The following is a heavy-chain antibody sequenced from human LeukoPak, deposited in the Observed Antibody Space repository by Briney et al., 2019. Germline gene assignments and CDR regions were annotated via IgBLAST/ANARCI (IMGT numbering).Heavy chain of an antibody. CDR1: GYRFTGYY. Sequence: ASVKVSCKASGYRFTGYYIHWVRQAPGQGLEWMGWINPHSGGTKFAQKFQGRVTMTRDTSISTAYMEVGRLRSDDAAVYYCAREYYDILTGSLDYWGQGTLVTVSS. CDR2: INPHSGGT. CDR3: AREYYDILTGSLDY. V-gene: IGHV1-2*02. D-gene: IGHD3-9*01. J-gene: IGHJ4*02.